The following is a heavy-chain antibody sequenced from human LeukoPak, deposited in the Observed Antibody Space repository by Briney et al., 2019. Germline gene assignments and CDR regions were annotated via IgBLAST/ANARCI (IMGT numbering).Heavy chain of an antibody. CDR1: GFTFSSYG. J-gene: IGHJ4*02. CDR3: ATVASIDSGDDY. V-gene: IGHV3-30*03. Sequence: PGGSLRLSCAASGFTFSSYGMHWVRQAPGKGLEWVAVISYDGSNKYYADSVKGRFTISRDNSKNTLYLQMNSLRAEDTAVYYCATVASIDSGDDYWGQGTLVTVSS. D-gene: IGHD3-3*02. CDR2: ISYDGSNK.